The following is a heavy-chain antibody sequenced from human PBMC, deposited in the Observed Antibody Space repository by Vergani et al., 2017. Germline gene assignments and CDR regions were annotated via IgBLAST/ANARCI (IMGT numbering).Heavy chain of an antibody. V-gene: IGHV4-59*01. CDR1: GGSISSYY. Sequence: QVQLQESGPGLVKPSQTLSLTCTVSGGSISSYYWSWIRQPPGKGLEWIGYIYYSGSTNYNPSLKSRVTISVDTSKNQFSLKLSSVTAADTAVYYCAGAHYEFWSGYQLGGDGVNWFDPWGQGTLVTVSS. CDR3: AGAHYEFWSGYQLGGDGVNWFDP. D-gene: IGHD3-3*01. J-gene: IGHJ5*02. CDR2: IYYSGST.